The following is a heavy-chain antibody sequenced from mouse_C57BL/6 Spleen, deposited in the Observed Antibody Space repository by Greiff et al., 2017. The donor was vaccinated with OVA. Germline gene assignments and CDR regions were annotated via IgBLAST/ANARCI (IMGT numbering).Heavy chain of an antibody. CDR2: INPSTGGT. CDR3: AREGTTVVATEFDY. V-gene: IGHV1-42*01. Sequence: VQLQQSGPELVKPGASVKISCKASGYSFTGYYMNWVKQSPEKSLEWIGEINPSTGGTTYNQKFKAKATLTVDKSSSTAYMQLKSLTSEDSAVYYCAREGTTVVATEFDYWGQGTTLTVSS. D-gene: IGHD1-1*01. J-gene: IGHJ2*01. CDR1: GYSFTGYY.